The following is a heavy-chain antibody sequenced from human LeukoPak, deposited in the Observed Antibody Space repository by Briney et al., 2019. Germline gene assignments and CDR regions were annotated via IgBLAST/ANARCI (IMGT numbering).Heavy chain of an antibody. CDR1: GFTVSNNY. D-gene: IGHD4-23*01. V-gene: IGHV3-53*01. CDR2: IYSGGKT. J-gene: IGHJ5*02. Sequence: PGGSLRLSCAASGFTVSNNYMSWLRQAPGKGLEWVSLIYSGGKTNNAGTVKGRFIIGRDKFNNTMYLQMNSLKPEDTAVYYSAKDGGLWVTAHWGGSWGRGTLVTVSS. CDR3: AKDGGLWVTAHWGGS.